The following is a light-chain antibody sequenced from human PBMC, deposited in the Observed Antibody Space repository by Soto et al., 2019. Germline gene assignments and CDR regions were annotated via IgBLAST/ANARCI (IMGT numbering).Light chain of an antibody. CDR3: SSYTTSNTRQIV. J-gene: IGLJ1*01. Sequence: QSALTQPASVSGSPGQSITISCTETSSNVGGYNYVSGYQQHPGKAPKLMIYDVSNRPSGVSNRFSGSKSGNTASLTISGLQAEDEADYYCSSYTTSNTRQIVFGTGTKLTVL. V-gene: IGLV2-14*01. CDR2: DVS. CDR1: SSNVGGYNY.